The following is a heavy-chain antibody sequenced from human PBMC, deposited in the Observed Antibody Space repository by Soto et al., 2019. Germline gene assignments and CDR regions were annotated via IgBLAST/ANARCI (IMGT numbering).Heavy chain of an antibody. CDR2: ISYDGRDR. CDR3: AEDRWEVAYGSGSGNFDC. CDR1: GFTFSSYG. Sequence: QEQLVESGGGVVQPGRSLRLSCAASGFTFSSYGMHWVRQAPGKGLEWVAVISYDGRDRYYADSVKGRFIISRDNSKNTLYVQMSTLRAEDTAVYYCAEDRWEVAYGSGSGNFDCWGQGTLVTVSS. V-gene: IGHV3-30*18. J-gene: IGHJ4*02. D-gene: IGHD3-10*01.